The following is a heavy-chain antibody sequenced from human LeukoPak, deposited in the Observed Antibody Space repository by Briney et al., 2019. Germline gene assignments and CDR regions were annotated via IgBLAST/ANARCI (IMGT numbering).Heavy chain of an antibody. D-gene: IGHD3-22*01. CDR3: ARDHPYYDSSGYYRQGTNWFDP. Sequence: ASVKVSCKASGGTFSSYAISWVRQAPGQGLEWMGGIIPIFGTANCAQKFQGRVTITADESTSTAYMELSSLRSEDTAVYYCARDHPYYDSSGYYRQGTNWFDPWGQGTLVTVSS. CDR1: GGTFSSYA. V-gene: IGHV1-69*01. J-gene: IGHJ5*02. CDR2: IIPIFGTA.